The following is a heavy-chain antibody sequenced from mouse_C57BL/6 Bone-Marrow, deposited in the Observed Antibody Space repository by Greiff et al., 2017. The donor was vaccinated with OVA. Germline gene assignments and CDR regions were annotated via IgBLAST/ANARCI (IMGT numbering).Heavy chain of an antibody. V-gene: IGHV1-81*01. CDR1: GYTFTSYG. CDR3: ARKGIFDY. Sequence: VKLQQSGAELARPGASVKLSCKASGYTFTSYGISWVKQRPGQGLEWIGEIYPRSGNTYYNEKFKGKATLTADKSSSTAYMELRSLTSEDSAVYFCARKGIFDYWGQGTTLTVSS. J-gene: IGHJ2*01. CDR2: IYPRSGNT.